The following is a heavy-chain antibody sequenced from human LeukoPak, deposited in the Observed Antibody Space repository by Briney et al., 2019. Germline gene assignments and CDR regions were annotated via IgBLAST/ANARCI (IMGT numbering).Heavy chain of an antibody. Sequence: PSETLSLTCTVSGGSISSSYWSWIRQPAGKGLEWIGRIYTSGTTSYNPSLKSRVSISVDKSKNQLSLKVSSVTAADTAVYYCARLGYGSSSTGYYYYMDVWGKGTTVTVSS. CDR3: ARLGYGSSSTGYYYYMDV. D-gene: IGHD6-6*01. CDR2: IYTSGTT. J-gene: IGHJ6*03. CDR1: GGSISSSY. V-gene: IGHV4-4*07.